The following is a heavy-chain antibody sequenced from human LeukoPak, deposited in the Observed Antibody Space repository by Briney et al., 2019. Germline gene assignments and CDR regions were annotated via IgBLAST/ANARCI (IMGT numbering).Heavy chain of an antibody. CDR3: ATSDDSSGSD. CDR2: IDQDGSII. V-gene: IGHV3-7*01. Sequence: GGSLRLSCAASGFTFSGYWMSWVRQAPGKGLEWVANIDQDGSIIHYVDSVKGRFTISRDNAKNSLYLQMNYLRAEDTALYYCATSDDSSGSDWGQGTLVTVSS. CDR1: GFTFSGYW. J-gene: IGHJ4*02. D-gene: IGHD3-22*01.